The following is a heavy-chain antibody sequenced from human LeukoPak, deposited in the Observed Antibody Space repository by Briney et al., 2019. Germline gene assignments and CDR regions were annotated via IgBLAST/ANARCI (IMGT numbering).Heavy chain of an antibody. CDR3: ARGVLWFGEFYYYYMDV. D-gene: IGHD3-10*01. V-gene: IGHV4-39*07. CDR1: GDSISSSSFY. CDR2: IYYDGST. J-gene: IGHJ6*03. Sequence: SETLSLTCTVSGDSISSSSFYWTWIRQPPGTGLEWLGSIYYDGSTYYNPSLKSRVTISVDTSKNQFSLKLSPVTAADTAVYYCARGVLWFGEFYYYYMDVWGKGTTVTVSS.